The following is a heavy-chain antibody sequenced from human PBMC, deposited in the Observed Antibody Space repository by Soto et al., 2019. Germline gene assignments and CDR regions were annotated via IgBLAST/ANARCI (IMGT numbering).Heavy chain of an antibody. V-gene: IGHV1-18*01. CDR1: GYTFTSYG. Sequence: QVQLVQSGAEVKKPGASVKVSCKASGYTFTSYGISWVRQAPGQGLEWMGWISAYNGNTNYAQKLQGRVTMTTDISTSTDYMELRSLRSDDTAVYYCARVRDIWSYYGAWYFDYWGQGTLVTVSS. D-gene: IGHD1-26*01. CDR2: ISAYNGNT. J-gene: IGHJ4*02. CDR3: ARVRDIWSYYGAWYFDY.